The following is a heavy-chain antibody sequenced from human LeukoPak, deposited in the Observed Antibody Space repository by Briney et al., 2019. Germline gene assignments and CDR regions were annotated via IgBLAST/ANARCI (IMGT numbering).Heavy chain of an antibody. V-gene: IGHV3-30*04. CDR2: ISYDGSNK. CDR3: ATSGGSCYECYYYGMDV. Sequence: PGRSLRLSCAASGFTFSSYAMHWVRQAPGKVLEWVAVISYDGSNKYYADSVKGRFTISRDNSKNTLYLQMNSLRAEDTAVYYCATSGGSCYECYYYGMDVWGQGTTVTVSS. CDR1: GFTFSSYA. D-gene: IGHD2-15*01. J-gene: IGHJ6*02.